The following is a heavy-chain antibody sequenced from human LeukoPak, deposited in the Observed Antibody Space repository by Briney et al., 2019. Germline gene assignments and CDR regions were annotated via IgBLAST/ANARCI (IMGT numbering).Heavy chain of an antibody. J-gene: IGHJ3*02. CDR1: GYTFTGYY. V-gene: IGHV1-2*02. CDR3: ARDRGGCSSTSCLDAFDI. CDR2: INPNSGGT. Sequence: ASVKVSCKASGYTFTGYYMHWVRQAPGQGLEWMGWINPNSGGTNYAQKFQGRVTMTRDTSISTAYMELSRLRSDDTAVYYCARDRGGCSSTSCLDAFDIWGQGTMVTVSS. D-gene: IGHD2-2*01.